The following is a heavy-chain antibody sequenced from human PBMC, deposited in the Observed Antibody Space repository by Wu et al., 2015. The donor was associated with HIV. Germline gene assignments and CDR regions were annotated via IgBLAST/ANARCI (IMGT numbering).Heavy chain of an antibody. D-gene: IGHD1-26*01. V-gene: IGHV1-69*13. Sequence: QVQLVQSGAEVKKPGSSVKVSCKASGGTFSSYAISWVRQAPGQGLEWMGRIIPIFGTANYAQKFQGRVTITADESTSTAYMELSSLRSEDTAVYYCARDHREGALKSDAFDIWGQGTMVTVSS. CDR2: IIPIFGTA. CDR3: ARDHREGALKSDAFDI. J-gene: IGHJ3*02. CDR1: GGTFSSYA.